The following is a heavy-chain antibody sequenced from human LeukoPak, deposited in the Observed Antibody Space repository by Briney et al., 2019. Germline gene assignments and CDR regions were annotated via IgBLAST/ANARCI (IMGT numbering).Heavy chain of an antibody. J-gene: IGHJ4*02. CDR2: INHSGST. Sequence: SETLSLTCAVYGGSFSGYYWSWIRQPPGKGLEWIGEINHSGSTNYNPSLKSRVTISVDTSKNQFSLKLSSVTAADTAVYYCARITIFGATGGCFDYWGQGTLVTVSS. V-gene: IGHV4-34*01. D-gene: IGHD3-3*01. CDR1: GGSFSGYY. CDR3: ARITIFGATGGCFDY.